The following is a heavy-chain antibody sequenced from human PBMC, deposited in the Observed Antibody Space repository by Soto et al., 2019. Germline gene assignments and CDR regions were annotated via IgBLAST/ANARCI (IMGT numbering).Heavy chain of an antibody. J-gene: IGHJ4*02. CDR3: ATAISSPFSNFDY. CDR2: IKEDGSEE. Sequence: EVQLVQSGGDLVQPGGSLRLSCVASGFTFSTYWMTWVRQAPGMGLEWVAGIKEDGSEEVYVDSVKGRFSISRDNAKPSLYLQLNSLRAEDTAVYSCATAISSPFSNFDYWGQGSLVTVSS. CDR1: GFTFSTYW. V-gene: IGHV3-7*01. D-gene: IGHD2-2*01.